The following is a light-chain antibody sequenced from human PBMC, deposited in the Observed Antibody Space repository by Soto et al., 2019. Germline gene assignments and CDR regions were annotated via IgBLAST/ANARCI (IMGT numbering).Light chain of an antibody. CDR1: QSVSSF. Sequence: IVMSQSAATLSVSPGERGTLYCRASQSVSSFLAWYQQKPGQAPRLLIYDASNRATGIPARFSGSGSGTDFTLTISSLEPEDFAVYYCQQRSNWPITFGQGTRLEI. CDR3: QQRSNWPIT. J-gene: IGKJ5*01. V-gene: IGKV3-11*01. CDR2: DAS.